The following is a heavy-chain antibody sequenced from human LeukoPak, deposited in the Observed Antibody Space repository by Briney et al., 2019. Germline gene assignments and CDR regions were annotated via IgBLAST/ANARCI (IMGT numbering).Heavy chain of an antibody. Sequence: EASVKVSCKASGYTFTSYYIHWVRHAPGQGLEWMGWINPDSGGTNYAKQFQGRVTMTRDTSISTVYMDLSRLRSDDTAMYYCVREARAGNWFDPWGQGTLVIVSS. CDR2: INPDSGGT. CDR3: VREARAGNWFDP. CDR1: GYTFTSYY. V-gene: IGHV1-2*02. J-gene: IGHJ5*02.